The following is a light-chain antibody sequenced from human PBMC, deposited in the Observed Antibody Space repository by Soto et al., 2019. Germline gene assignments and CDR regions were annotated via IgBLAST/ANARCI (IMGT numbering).Light chain of an antibody. V-gene: IGKV1-5*01. Sequence: DIPMTQSPSTLSASVGDRVTITCRASQSVSSWLAWFQQRPGQAPKLLIYDASILKSGVPSRFSGSGSGTDFTLTISSLQPDDFATYYCQQYNGFSLWTFGQGTKVEIK. CDR1: QSVSSW. J-gene: IGKJ1*01. CDR2: DAS. CDR3: QQYNGFSLWT.